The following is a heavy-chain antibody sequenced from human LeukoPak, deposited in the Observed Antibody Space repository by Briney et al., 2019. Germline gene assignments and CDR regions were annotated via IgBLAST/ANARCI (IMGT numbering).Heavy chain of an antibody. J-gene: IGHJ5*02. V-gene: IGHV1-69*05. CDR1: GGTFSSYA. CDR3: ARSHYDFWSANWFDP. D-gene: IGHD3-3*01. CDR2: IIPIFGTA. Sequence: GSSVKVSCKASGGTFSSYAISWVRQAPGQGLEWMGGIIPIFGTANYAQKFQGRVTITTDGSTSTAYMELSSLRSKDTAVYYCARSHYDFWSANWFDPWGQGTLVTVSS.